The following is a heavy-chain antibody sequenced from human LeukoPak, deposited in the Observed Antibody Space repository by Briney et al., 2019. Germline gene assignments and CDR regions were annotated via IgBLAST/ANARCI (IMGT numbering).Heavy chain of an antibody. Sequence: PSETLSLTCAVYGGSFSGYYWSWIRQPPGKGLEWIGEINHSGSTNYNPSLKSRVTISVDTSKNQFSLKLSSVTAADTAVYYCARQVDSSSWLDYWGQGTLVTVSS. V-gene: IGHV4-34*01. D-gene: IGHD6-13*01. CDR3: ARQVDSSSWLDY. CDR1: GGSFSGYY. CDR2: INHSGST. J-gene: IGHJ4*02.